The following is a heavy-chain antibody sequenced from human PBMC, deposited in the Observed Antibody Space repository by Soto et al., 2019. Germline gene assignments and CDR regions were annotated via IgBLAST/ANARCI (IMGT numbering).Heavy chain of an antibody. Sequence: GGSLRLSCGASGFTFSSYAMSWVRQAPGKGVEWVSAINGSGGSTYYADSVKGRFTISRDNSKNTLYLQMNSLSAEDTALYYCAKDKVLRYFDWLFDGMDVWGQGTTVTVSS. CDR3: AKDKVLRYFDWLFDGMDV. CDR2: INGSGGST. J-gene: IGHJ6*02. CDR1: GFTFSSYA. V-gene: IGHV3-23*01. D-gene: IGHD3-9*01.